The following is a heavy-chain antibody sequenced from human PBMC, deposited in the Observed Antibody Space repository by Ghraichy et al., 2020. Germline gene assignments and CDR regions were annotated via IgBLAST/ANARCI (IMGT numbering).Heavy chain of an antibody. CDR1: GFIFSSQS. CDR2: ISTTSDTI. V-gene: IGHV3-48*04. Sequence: GGSLRLSCAASGFIFSSQSMNWVRQAPGKGLEWISYISTTSDTIHYADSVRGRFTISRDNAKNSLYLQMNSLRAEDTAIYYCVRSYIDSIPGIWGQGTMVTVSS. CDR3: VRSYIDSIPGI. D-gene: IGHD2-21*01. J-gene: IGHJ3*02.